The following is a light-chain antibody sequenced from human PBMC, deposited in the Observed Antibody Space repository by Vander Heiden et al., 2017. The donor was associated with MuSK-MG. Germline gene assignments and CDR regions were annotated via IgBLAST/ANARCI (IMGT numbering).Light chain of an antibody. CDR3: SSDTTSGGRV. V-gene: IGLV2-14*01. Sequence: QSALTQPASVTGSPGQSITISCTGTYPDVGGFNHVSWYQQHPGKAPKLIIFEVSNRPSGVSNRFSGSKSGNTASLTISGLQAEDEADYYCSSDTTSGGRVFGTGTQVTV. CDR2: EVS. CDR1: YPDVGGFNH. J-gene: IGLJ1*01.